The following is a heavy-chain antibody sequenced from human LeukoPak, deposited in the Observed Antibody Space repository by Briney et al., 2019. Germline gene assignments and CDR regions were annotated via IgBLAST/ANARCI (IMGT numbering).Heavy chain of an antibody. Sequence: GASVKVSCKASGYTFTSYYMHWVRQAPGQGLEWMGIINPSGGSTSYAQKFQGRVTMTRDTSTSTVYMELSSLRSEDTAVYYCAREIHVYGSGSYYIGSLNYWGQGTLVTVSS. CDR3: AREIHVYGSGSYYIGSLNY. CDR2: INPSGGST. D-gene: IGHD3-10*01. V-gene: IGHV1-46*01. CDR1: GYTFTSYY. J-gene: IGHJ4*02.